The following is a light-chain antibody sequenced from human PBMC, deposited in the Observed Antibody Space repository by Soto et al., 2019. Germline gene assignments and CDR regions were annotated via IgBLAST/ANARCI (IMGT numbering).Light chain of an antibody. V-gene: IGLV2-14*01. CDR1: SSDVGGYTY. J-gene: IGLJ1*01. Sequence: QSVLTQPASVSGSPRQSTTISCTGASSDVGGYTYVSWYQQHPGKAPKLMIYEVNNRPSGVSNRFSGSKSGNTASLTISGLQSEDEADYYCSSYTSSSTLSVSGNGTKVTGL. CDR3: SSYTSSSTLSV. CDR2: EVN.